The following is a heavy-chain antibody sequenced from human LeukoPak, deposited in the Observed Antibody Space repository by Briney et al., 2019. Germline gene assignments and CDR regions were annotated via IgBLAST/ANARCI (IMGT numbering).Heavy chain of an antibody. CDR1: GYTFTGYY. CDR3: ARDRGGSWYYGMDV. Sequence: GASVKVSCKASGYTFTGYYMHWVRQAPGQGLEWMGWINPNSGGTNYAQKFQGRVTMTRDTSISTAYMELRSLRSDDTAVYYCARDRGGSWYYGMDVWGQGTTVTVSS. J-gene: IGHJ6*02. CDR2: INPNSGGT. V-gene: IGHV1-2*02. D-gene: IGHD2-15*01.